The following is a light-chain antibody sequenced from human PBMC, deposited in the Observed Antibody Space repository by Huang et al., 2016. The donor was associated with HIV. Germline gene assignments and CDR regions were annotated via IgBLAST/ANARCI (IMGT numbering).Light chain of an antibody. V-gene: IGKV1-39*01. CDR3: QQTYDTPPLT. CDR1: QSISSY. Sequence: DIQMTQSPSSLSASVGDRVIITCRASQSISSYLNWYQHKPGKAPRLLIYAASSLQSGVPSRFSGSGSKTTFTLTISSLQPEDFATYYCQQTYDTPPLTFGGGTRVDMK. CDR2: AAS. J-gene: IGKJ4*01.